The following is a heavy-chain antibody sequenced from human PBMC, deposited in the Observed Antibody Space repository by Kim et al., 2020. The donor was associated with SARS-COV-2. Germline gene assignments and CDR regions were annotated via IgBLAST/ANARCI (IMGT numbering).Heavy chain of an antibody. CDR2: IIPIFGTA. CDR3: ARAGPLLEWSYYYYYGMDV. Sequence: SVKVSCKASGGTFSSYAISWVRQAPGQGLEWMGGIIPIFGTANYAQKFQGRVTITADESTSTAYMELSSLRSEDTAVYYCARAGPLLEWSYYYYYGMDVWGQGTTVTVSS. CDR1: GGTFSSYA. D-gene: IGHD3-3*01. V-gene: IGHV1-69*13. J-gene: IGHJ6*02.